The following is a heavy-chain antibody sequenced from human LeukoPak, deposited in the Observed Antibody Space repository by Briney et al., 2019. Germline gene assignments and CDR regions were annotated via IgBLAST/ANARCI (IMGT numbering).Heavy chain of an antibody. CDR2: INHSGST. D-gene: IGHD6-13*01. CDR3: ARVSSSFRSYYYYGMDV. V-gene: IGHV4-34*01. J-gene: IGHJ6*02. Sequence: SETLSLTCAVYGGSFSGYYWSWIRQPPGKGLEWVGEINHSGSTNYNPSLKGRVTISVDTSKNQFSLKLSSVTAADTAVYYCARVSSSFRSYYYYGMDVWGQGTTVTVSS. CDR1: GGSFSGYY.